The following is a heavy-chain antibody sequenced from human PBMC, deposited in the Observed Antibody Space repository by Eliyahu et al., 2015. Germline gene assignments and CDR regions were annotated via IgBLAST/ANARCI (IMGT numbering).Heavy chain of an antibody. Sequence: SSYGMHWVRQAPGKGLEWVAVISYDGSNKYYADSVKGRFTISRDNSKNTLYLQMNSLRAEDTAVYYCAKVQMRGYCSGGSCYLDYWGQGTLVTVSS. J-gene: IGHJ4*02. CDR2: ISYDGSNK. CDR1: SSYG. CDR3: AKVQMRGYCSGGSCYLDY. D-gene: IGHD2-15*01. V-gene: IGHV3-30*18.